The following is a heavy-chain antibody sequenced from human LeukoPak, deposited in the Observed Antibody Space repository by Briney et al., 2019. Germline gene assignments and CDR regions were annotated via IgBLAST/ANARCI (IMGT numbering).Heavy chain of an antibody. CDR1: GFTFSSYE. J-gene: IGHJ4*02. V-gene: IGHV3-48*03. Sequence: PGGSLRLSCAASGFTFSSYEMNWVRQAPGKGLEWVSYISSSGSTIYYADSGKGRFTISRDNAKNSLYLQMNSLRAEDTAVYYCARDSPHYDILTGYYIPGYWGQGTLVTVSS. CDR3: ARDSPHYDILTGYYIPGY. CDR2: ISSSGSTI. D-gene: IGHD3-9*01.